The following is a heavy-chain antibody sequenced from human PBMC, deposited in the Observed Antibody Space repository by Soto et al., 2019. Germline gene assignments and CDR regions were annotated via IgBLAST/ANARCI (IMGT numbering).Heavy chain of an antibody. CDR3: ARDKITGLFDY. Sequence: SETLSLTCTVSGDSIGGYYWSWIRQHPGKGLEWIGYIYYSGSTYYNPSLKSRVTISVDTSKNQFSLKLTSVTAADTAVYYCARDKITGLFDYWGQGTLVTVSS. CDR2: IYYSGST. V-gene: IGHV4-59*12. CDR1: GDSIGGYY. D-gene: IGHD2-8*02. J-gene: IGHJ4*02.